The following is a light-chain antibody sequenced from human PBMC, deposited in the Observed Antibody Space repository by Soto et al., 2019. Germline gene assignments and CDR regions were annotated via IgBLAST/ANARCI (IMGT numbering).Light chain of an antibody. V-gene: IGLV1-40*01. Sequence: QLVLTQPPSVSGAPGQRVTISCTGSSSNIGAGYDVHWYQQLPGTAPKLLIYGNSNRPSGVPDRFSGSKSGTSASLAITGLQAEDDADYYCQPYDSSLSGSVVFGGGTKLTVL. CDR2: GNS. CDR1: SSNIGAGYD. CDR3: QPYDSSLSGSVV. J-gene: IGLJ2*01.